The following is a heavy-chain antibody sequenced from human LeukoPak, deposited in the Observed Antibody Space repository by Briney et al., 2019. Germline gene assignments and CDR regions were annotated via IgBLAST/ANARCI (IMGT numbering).Heavy chain of an antibody. D-gene: IGHD3-22*01. J-gene: IGHJ3*02. CDR2: ISGSGGST. Sequence: GGSLRLSCAASGFTFSSYAMSWVRQAPGKGLEWVSAISGSGGSTYYADSVKGRFTISRDNSKNTLHLQMNSLRAEDTAVYYCASRKGDYYDSSGYYPGAFDIWGQGTMVTVSS. CDR3: ASRKGDYYDSSGYYPGAFDI. V-gene: IGHV3-23*01. CDR1: GFTFSSYA.